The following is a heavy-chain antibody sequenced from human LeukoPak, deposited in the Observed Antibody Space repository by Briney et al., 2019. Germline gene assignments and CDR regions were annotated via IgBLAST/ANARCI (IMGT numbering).Heavy chain of an antibody. V-gene: IGHV4-59*01. CDR3: ARHGSDSIVVVPAAPFDP. J-gene: IGHJ5*02. D-gene: IGHD2-2*01. CDR2: IYYSGST. CDR1: GGSISSYY. Sequence: SETLSLTCTVSGGSISSYYWSWIRQPPGKGLEWIGYIYYSGSTNYNPSLKSRVTISVDTSKNQFSLKRSSVTAADTAVYYCARHGSDSIVVVPAAPFDPWGQGTLVTVSS.